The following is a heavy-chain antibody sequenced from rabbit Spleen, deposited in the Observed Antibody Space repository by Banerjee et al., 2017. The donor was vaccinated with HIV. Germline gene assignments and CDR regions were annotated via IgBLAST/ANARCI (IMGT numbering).Heavy chain of an antibody. J-gene: IGHJ4*01. V-gene: IGHV1S45*01. D-gene: IGHD4-1*01. Sequence: QEELEESGGGLVKPEGSLTLTCKASGFSFSDRDVMCWVRQAPGKGLEWIACINTATGKPVYATWAKGRFTISTTSSTTVTLQMTSLTGADTATYFCARDLAGAIGWNFYLWGPGTLVTVS. CDR3: ARDLAGAIGWNFYL. CDR1: GFSFSDRDV. CDR2: INTATGKP.